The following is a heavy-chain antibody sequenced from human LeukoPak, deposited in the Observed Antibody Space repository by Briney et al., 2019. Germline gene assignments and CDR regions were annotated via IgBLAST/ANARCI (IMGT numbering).Heavy chain of an antibody. Sequence: SETLSLTCTVSGGSISSYYWSWIRQPPGKGLEWIGYIFYSGSTNYNPSLKSRVTISVDTSKNQFSLKLSSVTAADTAVYYCARDRVDDLLTDAFDIWGQGTMVTVSS. V-gene: IGHV4-59*01. CDR3: ARDRVDDLLTDAFDI. CDR1: GGSISSYY. D-gene: IGHD3-9*01. CDR2: IFYSGST. J-gene: IGHJ3*02.